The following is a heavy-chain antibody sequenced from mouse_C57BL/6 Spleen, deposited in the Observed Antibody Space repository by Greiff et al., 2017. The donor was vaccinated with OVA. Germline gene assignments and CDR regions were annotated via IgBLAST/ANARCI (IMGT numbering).Heavy chain of an antibody. CDR1: GYTFTSYW. CDR3: ARSPRDYGNLGNFDV. CDR2: IDPNSGGT. Sequence: QVQLKESGAELVKPGASVKLSCKASGYTFTSYWMHWVKQRPGRGLEWIGRIDPNSGGTKYNEKFKSKATLTVDKPSSTAYMQLSSLTSEDSAVYYCARSPRDYGNLGNFDVWGTGTTVTVSS. J-gene: IGHJ1*03. V-gene: IGHV1-72*01. D-gene: IGHD2-1*01.